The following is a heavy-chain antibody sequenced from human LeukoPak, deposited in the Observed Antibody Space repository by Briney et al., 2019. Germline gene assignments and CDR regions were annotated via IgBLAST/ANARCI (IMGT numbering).Heavy chain of an antibody. V-gene: IGHV1-2*02. D-gene: IGHD6-13*01. J-gene: IGHJ6*02. CDR1: GYTFTCYY. CDR3: ARDLGIAAAMTYYYGMDV. Sequence: ASVKGSCKASGYTFTCYYMHWVRQAPGQGLEWMGWINPNSGGTNYAQKFQGRVTMTRDTSISTAYMELSRLRSDDTAVYYCARDLGIAAAMTYYYGMDVWGQGTTVTVSS. CDR2: INPNSGGT.